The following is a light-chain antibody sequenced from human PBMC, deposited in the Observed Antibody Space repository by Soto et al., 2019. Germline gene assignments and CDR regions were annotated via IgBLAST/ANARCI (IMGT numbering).Light chain of an antibody. Sequence: DIQMTQSPSTLSASVGDRVTITCRASQSISSWLAWYQQKPGKDPKLLIYDASSLESGVPSRFSGSGSWTEFTLTISSLQADDFETYYCQQYNSYFGQGTKLEIK. V-gene: IGKV1-5*01. J-gene: IGKJ2*01. CDR1: QSISSW. CDR3: QQYNSY. CDR2: DAS.